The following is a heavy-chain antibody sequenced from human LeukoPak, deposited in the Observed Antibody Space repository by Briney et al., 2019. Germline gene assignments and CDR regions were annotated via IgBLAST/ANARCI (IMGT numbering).Heavy chain of an antibody. D-gene: IGHD6-13*01. CDR3: ARWAAAGPYNWFDP. CDR1: GGTFSSYA. V-gene: IGHV1-69*04. J-gene: IGHJ5*02. CDR2: IIPILGIA. Sequence: ASVKVSCKASGGTFSSYAISWVRQAPGQGLEWMGRIIPILGIANYAQKFQGRVTITRDTSASTAYMELSSLRSEDTAVYYCARWAAAGPYNWFDPWGQGTLVTVSS.